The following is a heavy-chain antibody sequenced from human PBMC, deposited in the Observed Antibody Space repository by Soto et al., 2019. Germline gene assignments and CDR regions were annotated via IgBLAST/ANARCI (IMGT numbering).Heavy chain of an antibody. CDR3: ASLPVTAVTSIDY. D-gene: IGHD2-21*02. CDR2: INSDGNIK. Sequence: EVQLVESGGGLVQPGGSLRLSCAASGFTFSNYWMHWVRQAPGKGLVWVSRINSDGNIKDYADSVKGRFTISRDNARNRLYLPVNSLTDEDTAVYYCASLPVTAVTSIDYWGQGTLVSVSS. V-gene: IGHV3-74*01. J-gene: IGHJ4*02. CDR1: GFTFSNYW.